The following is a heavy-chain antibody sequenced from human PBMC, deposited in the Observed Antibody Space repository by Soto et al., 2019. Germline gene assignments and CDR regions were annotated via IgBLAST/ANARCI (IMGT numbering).Heavy chain of an antibody. V-gene: IGHV3-33*01. CDR2: IWYDGSNK. Sequence: GGSLRLSCAASGFTFSSYGMHWVRQAPGKGLEWVAVIWYDGSNKYYADSVKGRFTISRDNSKDTLYLQMNSLRAEDTAVYYCARGAPYLRYFDWYSTYYGMDVWGQGTTVTVSS. J-gene: IGHJ6*02. CDR1: GFTFSSYG. CDR3: ARGAPYLRYFDWYSTYYGMDV. D-gene: IGHD3-9*01.